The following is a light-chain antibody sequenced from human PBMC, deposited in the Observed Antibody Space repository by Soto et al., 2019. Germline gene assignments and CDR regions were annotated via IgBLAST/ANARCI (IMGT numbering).Light chain of an antibody. J-gene: IGLJ3*02. Sequence: QSVLTQPPSASASLGASVKLTCTLSSGHNSYAIAWHQQQPEKGPRYLMKLNSDGSHSKGDGIPDRFSGSSSGAERYLTISSLQSEDEADYYCQTWSTGIRVFGGGTKLTVL. CDR3: QTWSTGIRV. CDR1: SGHNSYA. V-gene: IGLV4-69*01. CDR2: LNSDGSH.